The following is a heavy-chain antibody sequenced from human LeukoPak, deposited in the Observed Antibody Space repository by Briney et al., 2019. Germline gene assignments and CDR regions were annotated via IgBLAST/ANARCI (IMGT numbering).Heavy chain of an antibody. D-gene: IGHD6-19*01. CDR1: GYTFTGYY. CDR3: ARVAALAGIGWGDFDY. Sequence: ASVKVSCKASGYTFTGYYMHWVRQAPGQGLEWMGWINPNGGGTNYAHNFQGRVTMTTDTSISTVYMELSRLRSDDTAVFYCARVAALAGIGWGDFDYWGQGTLVTVSS. J-gene: IGHJ4*02. V-gene: IGHV1-2*07. CDR2: INPNGGGT.